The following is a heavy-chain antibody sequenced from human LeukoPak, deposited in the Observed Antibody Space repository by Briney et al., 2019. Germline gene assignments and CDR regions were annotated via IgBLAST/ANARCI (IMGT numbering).Heavy chain of an antibody. CDR1: GFTFSSYG. CDR2: IWYDGSNK. CDR3: ARDRALVVRNYYYGMDV. D-gene: IGHD2-15*01. V-gene: IGHV3-33*01. J-gene: IGHJ6*02. Sequence: GGSLRLSCAASGFTFSSYGMHWVRQAPGKGLEWVAVIWYDGSNKYYADSVKGRFTISRDNSKNTLYLQMNSLRAEDTAVYYCARDRALVVRNYYYGMDVWGQGTTVTVSS.